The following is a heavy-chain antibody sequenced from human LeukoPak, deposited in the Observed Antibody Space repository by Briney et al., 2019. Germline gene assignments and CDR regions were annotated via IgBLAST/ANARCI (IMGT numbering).Heavy chain of an antibody. D-gene: IGHD3-10*01. J-gene: IGHJ5*02. CDR3: ASITMVRGVMDWFDP. Sequence: ASVKVSCKASGYTFTSYGISWVRQAPGQGLEWMGWISAYNGNTNYAQKLQGRVTMTTDTSTSTAYMELRSLRSDDTAVYYCASITMVRGVMDWFDPWGQGTLVTVSS. V-gene: IGHV1-18*01. CDR1: GYTFTSYG. CDR2: ISAYNGNT.